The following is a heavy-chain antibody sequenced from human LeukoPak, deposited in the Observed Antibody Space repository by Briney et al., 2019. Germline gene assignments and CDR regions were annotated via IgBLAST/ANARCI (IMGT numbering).Heavy chain of an antibody. D-gene: IGHD3-3*01. CDR2: IYYSEST. Sequence: PSETLSLTCTVSGGSMSSSSYYWGWIRQPPGKGLEWIGSIYYSESTYQNPSLKSRVTISVDTSKNQFSLKLSSVTAADTAVYYCARWPRGRITIFGVVIRDAFDIWGQGTTVTVSS. V-gene: IGHV4-39*07. J-gene: IGHJ3*02. CDR3: ARWPRGRITIFGVVIRDAFDI. CDR1: GGSMSSSSYY.